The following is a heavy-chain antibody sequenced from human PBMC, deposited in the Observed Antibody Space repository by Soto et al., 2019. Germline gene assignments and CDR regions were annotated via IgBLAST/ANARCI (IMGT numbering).Heavy chain of an antibody. CDR1: GFTFSTYA. D-gene: IGHD2-15*01. CDR2: IRASGTTR. CDR3: ARLRVGYYYYMDV. Sequence: EVQLLESGGAWVQPGKSLRLSCAASGFTFSTYAMSWVRQAPGKGLEWVSTIRASGTTRDYADSMKGRFSISRDDSQNTLNLQMNSLRADDTAIYYSARLRVGYYYYMDVWGKGTTVTVSS. V-gene: IGHV3-23*01. J-gene: IGHJ6*03.